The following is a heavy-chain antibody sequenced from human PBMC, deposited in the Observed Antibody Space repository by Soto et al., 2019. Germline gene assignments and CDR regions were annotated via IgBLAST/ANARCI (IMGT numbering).Heavy chain of an antibody. D-gene: IGHD1-26*01. Sequence: QVHLVQSGAEVKTPGASVKFSCQTSGYTPTNYDIGWVRQAPGQGLEWMGWISAYNGNTNYAQKLQGRLTMTTDTPTRTAYMELRSLRSDDTAVYYCARALYRSGTYYAFDNWGQGTLVTVSS. CDR1: GYTPTNYD. J-gene: IGHJ4*02. CDR2: ISAYNGNT. CDR3: ARALYRSGTYYAFDN. V-gene: IGHV1-18*01.